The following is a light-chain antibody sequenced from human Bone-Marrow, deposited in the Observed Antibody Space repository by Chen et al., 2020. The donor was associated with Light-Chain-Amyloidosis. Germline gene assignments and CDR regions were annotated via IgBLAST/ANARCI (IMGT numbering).Light chain of an antibody. CDR3: EVWDRSSDRTV. CDR1: NIGSTS. J-gene: IGLJ3*02. V-gene: IGLV3-21*02. Sequence: SYVLTQPSSVSVAPGQTATIACGGNNIGSTSVHWYQQTPGQAPLLVVYDDSDRPSGIPERLSGPNSGNTATLTISRVEAGDEAVYYCEVWDRSSDRTVFGGGTTLTVL. CDR2: DDS.